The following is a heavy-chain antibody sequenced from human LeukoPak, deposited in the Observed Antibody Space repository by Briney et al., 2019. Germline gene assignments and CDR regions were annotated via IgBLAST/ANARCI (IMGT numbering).Heavy chain of an antibody. D-gene: IGHD1-26*01. CDR1: GFSFSDSY. CDR2: ISGSGSDI. CDR3: ARDLQWELLYYYMDV. V-gene: IGHV3-11*04. Sequence: GGSLRLSCVVSGFSFSDSYMTWIRQTPGKGLEWLAYISGSGSDIYYADSVKGRFTISRDNAKNSLYLQMNSLRAEDTAVYYCARDLQWELLYYYMDVWGKGTTVTVSS. J-gene: IGHJ6*03.